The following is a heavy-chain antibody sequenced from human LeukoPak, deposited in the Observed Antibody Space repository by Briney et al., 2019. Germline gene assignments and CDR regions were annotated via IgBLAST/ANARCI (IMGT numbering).Heavy chain of an antibody. D-gene: IGHD2-2*03. CDR1: GGSISSSSYY. V-gene: IGHV4-39*07. Sequence: SETLSLTCTVSGGSISSSSYYWGWIRQPPGKGLEWIGSIYYSGSTYYNPSLKSRVTISVDTSKNQFSLKLSSVTAADTAVYYCARLLRVGYCSTATCNWFDPWGQGTLVTVSS. J-gene: IGHJ5*02. CDR3: ARLLRVGYCSTATCNWFDP. CDR2: IYYSGST.